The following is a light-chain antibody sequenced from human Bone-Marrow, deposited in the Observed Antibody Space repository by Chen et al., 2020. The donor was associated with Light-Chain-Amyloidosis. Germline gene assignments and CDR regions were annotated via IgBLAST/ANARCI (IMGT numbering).Light chain of an antibody. CDR1: QTISSNY. V-gene: IGKV3-20*01. CDR3: QQYGTSPLT. Sequence: EIVLTQSPGTLSLSPGEGANLSCRASQTISSNYLTWYQQKFGQAPSLLIYGSSSRATGIPDRFTGSGSGTDFTLTINSLEPEDIAMYYCQQYGTSPLTFGGGTKVEIK. J-gene: IGKJ4*01. CDR2: GSS.